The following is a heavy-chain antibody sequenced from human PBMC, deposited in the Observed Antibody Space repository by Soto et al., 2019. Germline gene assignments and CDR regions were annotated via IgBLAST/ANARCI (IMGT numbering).Heavy chain of an antibody. Sequence: GESLKSSSKGSGYSFTNYCIGWVRQMPGKGLEWMGIIYPGDSDTRYSPSFRGQVTFSADKSITTAYLQWSSLKASDTAMYYCGAAGIGRAVPTVFVFWVKGTMVPV. CDR2: IYPGDSDT. CDR3: GAAGIGRAVPTVFVF. CDR1: GYSFTNYC. J-gene: IGHJ3*01. D-gene: IGHD6-25*01. V-gene: IGHV5-51*01.